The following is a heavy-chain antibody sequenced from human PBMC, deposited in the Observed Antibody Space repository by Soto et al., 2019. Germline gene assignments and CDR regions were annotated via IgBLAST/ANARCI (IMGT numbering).Heavy chain of an antibody. Sequence: QVQLVQSGAEVKKPGSSVKVSCKASGCTFSSYTISWVRQAPGQGLEWLGRIIPILGIANYAQKFQGRVTITADKSTRTAYMELSSLSSEDTAVYYCARVPYCSGGSCYYARFDYWGQGTLVTVSS. CDR1: GCTFSSYT. J-gene: IGHJ4*02. CDR3: ARVPYCSGGSCYYARFDY. CDR2: IIPILGIA. V-gene: IGHV1-69*02. D-gene: IGHD2-15*01.